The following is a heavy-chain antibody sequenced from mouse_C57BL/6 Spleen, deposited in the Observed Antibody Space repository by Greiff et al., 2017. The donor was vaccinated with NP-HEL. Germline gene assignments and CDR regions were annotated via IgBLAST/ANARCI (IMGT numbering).Heavy chain of an antibody. CDR2: IDPSDSYT. V-gene: IGHV1-69*01. Sequence: QVQLQQPGAELVMPGASVKLSCKASGYTFTSYWMHWVKQRPGQGLEWIGEIDPSDSYTNYNQKFKGKSTLTVDKSSSTAYMQLSSLTSEDSAVYYCARFYGNYPYYAMDYWGQGTSVTVSS. CDR1: GYTFTSYW. CDR3: ARFYGNYPYYAMDY. J-gene: IGHJ4*01. D-gene: IGHD2-1*01.